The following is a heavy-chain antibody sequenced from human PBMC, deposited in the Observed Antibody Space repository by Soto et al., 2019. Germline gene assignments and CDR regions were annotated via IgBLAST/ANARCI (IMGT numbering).Heavy chain of an antibody. D-gene: IGHD3-22*01. V-gene: IGHV3-30*18. CDR2: MSNDGGNK. CDR1: GFTFSNYD. Sequence: RRLSCAASGFTFSNYDMHWVRQAPGKGLEWVALMSNDGGNKYYADSVKGRFTISRDNSKNTLYLQMNSLRAEDTAVYYCAKHVRPRYYYDTTGYYRDYWGQGTLVTV. CDR3: AKHVRPRYYYDTTGYYRDY. J-gene: IGHJ4*02.